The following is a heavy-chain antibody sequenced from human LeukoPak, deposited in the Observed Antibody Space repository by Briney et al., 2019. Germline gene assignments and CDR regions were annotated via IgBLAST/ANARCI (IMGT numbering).Heavy chain of an antibody. Sequence: GGSLRLSCAASGFTFSSSAMSWVRQAPGEGLEWISFISGNGGNTYYADSVKGRFTISRDNSKNTLSLQMNTLRAEDTAVYYCAKGPPYCGGDCSHFDYWGQGTLVTVSS. CDR2: ISGNGGNT. CDR1: GFTFSSSA. CDR3: AKGPPYCGGDCSHFDY. J-gene: IGHJ4*02. V-gene: IGHV3-23*01. D-gene: IGHD2-21*02.